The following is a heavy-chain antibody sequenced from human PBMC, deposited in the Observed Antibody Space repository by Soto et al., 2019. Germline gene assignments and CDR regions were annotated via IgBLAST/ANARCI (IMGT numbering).Heavy chain of an antibody. D-gene: IGHD3-10*01. J-gene: IGHJ5*02. CDR2: IMPIIGTA. V-gene: IGHV1-69*01. Sequence: QVQLVQSGAEVKKPGSSVKVSCKASGGTFSSHVFNWVRQAPGQGLEWMGGIMPIIGTANYGQKFQGRVTYPAGESRRTPYMELSSLRSEDTAVYYWARALEFRDGNISPQATWGQGTLVTFSS. CDR3: ARALEFRDGNISPQAT. CDR1: GGTFSSHV.